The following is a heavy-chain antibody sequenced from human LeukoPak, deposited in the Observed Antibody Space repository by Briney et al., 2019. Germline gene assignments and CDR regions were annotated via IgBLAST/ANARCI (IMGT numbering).Heavy chain of an antibody. CDR3: ANTPVQEVGVVTSYYYYYYYMDV. V-gene: IGHV1-69*05. CDR2: IIPIFGTA. CDR1: GGTFSSYA. Sequence: SVKVSCKASGGTFSSYAISWVRQAPGQGLEWMGGIIPIFGTANYAQKFQGRVTITTDESTSTAYMELSSLRSEDTAVYYCANTPVQEVGVVTSYYYYYYYMDVWGKGTTVTVSS. D-gene: IGHD3-3*01. J-gene: IGHJ6*03.